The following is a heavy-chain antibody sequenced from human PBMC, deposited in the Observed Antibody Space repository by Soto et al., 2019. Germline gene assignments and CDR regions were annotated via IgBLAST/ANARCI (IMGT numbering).Heavy chain of an antibody. V-gene: IGHV4-59*08. D-gene: IGHD3-10*01. CDR3: VRQGIGNLHGLVDV. CDR2: VYYDGGS. CDR1: GGSIDGRN. Sequence: QVQLQESGPGLVKASETRSLTCTVSGGSIDGRNCAWIRQPPGKGLEWLGYVYYDGGSSYNPSVKSRLTLSMDTSKSQFSLPLRSVTAADTAVYYCVRQGIGNLHGLVDVWGRGTTVTVSS. J-gene: IGHJ6*02.